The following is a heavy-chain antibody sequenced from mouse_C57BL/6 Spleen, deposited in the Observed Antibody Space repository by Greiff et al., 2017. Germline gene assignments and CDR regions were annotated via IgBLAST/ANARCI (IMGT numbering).Heavy chain of an antibody. Sequence: EVKLMESGGGLVQPGGSLSLSCAASGFTFTDYYMSWVRQPPGKALEWLGFIRNKANGYTTEYSASVKGRFTISRDNSQSILYLQKNALRAEDSSTYYCARYKGWGYDSYYALDYWGQGTTVTVSS. CDR3: ARYKGWGYDSYYALDY. CDR1: GFTFTDYY. J-gene: IGHJ4*01. D-gene: IGHD2-2*01. CDR2: IRNKANGYTT. V-gene: IGHV7-3*01.